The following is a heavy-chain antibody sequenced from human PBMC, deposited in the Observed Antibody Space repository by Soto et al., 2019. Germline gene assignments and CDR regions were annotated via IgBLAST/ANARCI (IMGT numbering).Heavy chain of an antibody. J-gene: IGHJ1*01. CDR1: GFTFSSYG. CDR3: AIQHGCYYDSSGAEYFQH. V-gene: IGHV3-33*01. D-gene: IGHD3-22*01. Sequence: QVQLVESGGGVVQPGRSLRLSCEASGFTFSSYGMHWVRQAPGKGLEWVAVIWYDGSNKYYADSVKGRFTISRDNSKNTLYLQMYSLRAEDTAVYYCAIQHGCYYDSSGAEYFQHWGQGTLVTVSS. CDR2: IWYDGSNK.